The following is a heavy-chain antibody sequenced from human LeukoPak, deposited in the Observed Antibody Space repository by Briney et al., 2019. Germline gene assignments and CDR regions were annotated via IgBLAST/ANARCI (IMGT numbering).Heavy chain of an antibody. V-gene: IGHV1-2*02. CDR2: INPNTGGT. CDR3: ARPLRVTMIRGAAFRASSDFDP. CDR1: GYTFSGYY. D-gene: IGHD3-10*01. Sequence: ASVKVSCKASGYTFSGYYIHWVRQAPGQGLEWMGWINPNTGGTKYAQKFQDRVTMTRDTSISTAYMELSRLRSDDTAVYYCARPLRVTMIRGAAFRASSDFDPWGQGTLVTVSS. J-gene: IGHJ5*02.